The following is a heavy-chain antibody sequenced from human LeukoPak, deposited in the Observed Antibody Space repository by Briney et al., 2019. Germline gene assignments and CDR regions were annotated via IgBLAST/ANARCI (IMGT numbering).Heavy chain of an antibody. CDR2: IYHSGST. V-gene: IGHV4-4*02. Sequence: PSETLSLTCAVSGGSISSSNWWSWVRQPPGKGLEWIGEIYHSGSTNYNPSLKSRVTISVHKSKNQFSLKLSSVTAADTAVYYCARDGDVTYFDYWGQGTLVTVSS. D-gene: IGHD5-24*01. J-gene: IGHJ4*02. CDR3: ARDGDVTYFDY. CDR1: GGSISSSNW.